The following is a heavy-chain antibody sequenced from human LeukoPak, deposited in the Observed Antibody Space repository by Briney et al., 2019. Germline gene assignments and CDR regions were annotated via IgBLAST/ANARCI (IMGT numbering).Heavy chain of an antibody. V-gene: IGHV3-48*04. CDR2: ISSSSSTI. CDR3: AREEAVVVAAGVLDY. J-gene: IGHJ4*02. CDR1: GFTFSSYS. D-gene: IGHD2-15*01. Sequence: GGSLRLSCAASGFTFSSYSMNWVRQAPGKGLEWVSYISSSSSTIYYADSVKGRFTISRDNAKNSLYLQMSSLRSEDTAVYYCAREEAVVVAAGVLDYWGQGTLVTVSS.